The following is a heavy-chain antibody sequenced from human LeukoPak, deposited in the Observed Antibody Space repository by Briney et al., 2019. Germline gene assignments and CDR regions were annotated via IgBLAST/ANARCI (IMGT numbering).Heavy chain of an antibody. V-gene: IGHV1-2*02. CDR3: ARDSGYGSGSSFDY. Sequence: ASVKVSCKASGYTFTGYYMHWVRQAPGQGLEWMGWINPNSGGTNHAQKLQGRVTMTTDTSTSTAYMELRSLRSDDTAVYYCARDSGYGSGSSFDYWGQGTLVTVSS. J-gene: IGHJ4*02. CDR2: INPNSGGT. CDR1: GYTFTGYY. D-gene: IGHD3-10*01.